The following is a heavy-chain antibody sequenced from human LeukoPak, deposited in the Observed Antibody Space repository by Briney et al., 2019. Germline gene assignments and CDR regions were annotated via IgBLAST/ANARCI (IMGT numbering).Heavy chain of an antibody. Sequence: ASVKVSCKASGYTFTSYYMHWVRQAPGQGLEWMGIINPSGGSTSYAQKFQGRVTMTRDTSTSTVYMELSSLRSEDTAVYYCARVPHSSGYYGPYYFDYWGQGTLVTVSS. CDR3: ARVPHSSGYYGPYYFDY. J-gene: IGHJ4*02. CDR2: INPSGGST. D-gene: IGHD3-22*01. V-gene: IGHV1-46*01. CDR1: GYTFTSYY.